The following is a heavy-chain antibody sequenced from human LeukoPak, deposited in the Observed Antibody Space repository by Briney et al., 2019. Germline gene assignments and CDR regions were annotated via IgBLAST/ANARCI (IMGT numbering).Heavy chain of an antibody. D-gene: IGHD3-3*01. V-gene: IGHV3-30-3*01. Sequence: PGRSLRLSCAASGFTFSNYALHWVRQAPGKGLEWVAIISYDGGKEYYADSVKGRFTISRENSRNTLHLQMHSLRPEDTAVYYCARGTRFLAEGMDVWGQGTTVTVSS. CDR3: ARGTRFLAEGMDV. CDR2: ISYDGGKE. CDR1: GFTFSNYA. J-gene: IGHJ6*02.